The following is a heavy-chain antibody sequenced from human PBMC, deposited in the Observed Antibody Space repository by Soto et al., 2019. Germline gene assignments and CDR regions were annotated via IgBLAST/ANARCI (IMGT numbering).Heavy chain of an antibody. V-gene: IGHV4-4*02. CDR3: ARGMVDTAMALDY. CDR2: VYHSGTT. D-gene: IGHD5-18*01. Sequence: PSETLSLTCAVSGGSVSNNNWWTWVRQPPGMALEWIGDVYHSGTTNYNPSLKTRVTISVDSSKNQFSLKLSSVTAADTAVHYCARGMVDTAMALDYWGQGTLVTVSS. J-gene: IGHJ4*02. CDR1: GGSVSNNNW.